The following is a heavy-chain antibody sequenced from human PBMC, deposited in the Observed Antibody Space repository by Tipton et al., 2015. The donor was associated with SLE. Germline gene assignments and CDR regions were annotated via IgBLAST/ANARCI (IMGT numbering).Heavy chain of an antibody. Sequence: DSVKGRFSISRDNSKNTLYLQMNSLRAEDTAVYYCARTDIVVTGGMDVWGQGTTVTVSS. V-gene: IGHV3-30*01. J-gene: IGHJ6*02. CDR3: ARTDIVVTGGMDV. D-gene: IGHD2-15*01.